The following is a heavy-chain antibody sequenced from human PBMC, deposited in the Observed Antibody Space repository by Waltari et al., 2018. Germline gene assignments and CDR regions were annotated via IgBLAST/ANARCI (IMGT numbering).Heavy chain of an antibody. CDR3: TRDNWGTSDY. CDR2: INPAGSAT. J-gene: IGHJ4*02. Sequence: EVQLVESGGGLVQPGGSLRLSCAASGFSFSGVWMHWVRQAPGKGLEWVSRINPAGSATTYADSVRGRFTISRDNAQNTLHLQMNSLRVEDTAMYYCTRDNWGTSDYWGQGTLVTVSS. D-gene: IGHD7-27*01. V-gene: IGHV3-74*01. CDR1: GFSFSGVW.